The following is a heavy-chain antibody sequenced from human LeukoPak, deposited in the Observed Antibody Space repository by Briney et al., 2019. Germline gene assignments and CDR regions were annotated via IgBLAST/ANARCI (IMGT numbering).Heavy chain of an antibody. V-gene: IGHV3-48*03. Sequence: GGSLRLSWAASGXTFSNYDMNWVRQAPGKGLESVSHISSGGSIKYYADSLKGRFTISRDNAKNSLYLQMNSLRAEDTAVYYCARRYCSSTDCLFDYWGQGTLVTVSS. D-gene: IGHD2-2*01. CDR2: ISSGGSIK. CDR3: ARRYCSSTDCLFDY. CDR1: GXTFSNYD. J-gene: IGHJ4*02.